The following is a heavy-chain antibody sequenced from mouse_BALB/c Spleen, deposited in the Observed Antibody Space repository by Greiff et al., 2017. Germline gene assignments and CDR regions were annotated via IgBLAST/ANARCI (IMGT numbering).Heavy chain of an antibody. J-gene: IGHJ4*01. D-gene: IGHD1-2*01. CDR3: ARDATATYAMDY. Sequence: EVQVVESGPGLVKPSQSLSLTCSVTGYSITSGYYWNWIRQFPGNKLEWMGYISYDGSNNYNPSLKNRISITRDTSKNQFFLKLNSVTTEDTATYYCARDATATYAMDYWGQGTSVTVSS. CDR2: ISYDGSN. CDR1: GYSITSGYY. V-gene: IGHV3-6*02.